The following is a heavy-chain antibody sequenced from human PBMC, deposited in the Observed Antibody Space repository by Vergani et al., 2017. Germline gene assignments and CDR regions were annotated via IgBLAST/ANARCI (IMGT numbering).Heavy chain of an antibody. CDR2: IIPIIRLA. D-gene: IGHD3/OR15-3a*01. Sequence: QVQLVQSGSGLKKPGASVKVSCKASGYTFTNYAMSWVRQAPGQGLEWMGRIIPIIRLATSAQKFQDRVKITGDTSTNTVYMEMNNLRSEDTAVYYCARGETRTDWFDPWGQGTLVTVSS. CDR3: ARGETRTDWFDP. J-gene: IGHJ5*02. V-gene: IGHV1-69*09. CDR1: GYTFTNYA.